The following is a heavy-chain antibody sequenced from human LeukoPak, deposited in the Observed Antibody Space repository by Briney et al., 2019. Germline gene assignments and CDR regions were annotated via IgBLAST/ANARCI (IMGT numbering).Heavy chain of an antibody. CDR3: ANLFTYYYESSGFY. D-gene: IGHD3-22*01. Sequence: GGSLRLSCAASGFTFSNSAMSWVRQAPGKGLEWVSAISGSGSSTYYADSVKGRFTISRDNSKNTLYLQMNSLRAEDTAVYYCANLFTYYYESSGFYWGQGTLVTVSS. V-gene: IGHV3-23*01. CDR2: ISGSGSST. J-gene: IGHJ4*02. CDR1: GFTFSNSA.